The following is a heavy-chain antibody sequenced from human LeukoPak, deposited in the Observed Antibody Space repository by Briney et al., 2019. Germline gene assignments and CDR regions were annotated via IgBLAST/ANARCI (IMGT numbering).Heavy chain of an antibody. J-gene: IGHJ4*02. Sequence: PGGSLRLSCAASGFAVNTYDMHWVRQAPGGGPQWIAYFGISGTIYYADSVRGRFTISRDSAKNSLYLQMSGLRVDDTAIYYCAGYGVYPYWGQGTPVTVSS. V-gene: IGHV3-48*01. CDR2: FGISGTI. CDR1: GFAVNTYD. D-gene: IGHD5/OR15-5a*01. CDR3: AGYGVYPY.